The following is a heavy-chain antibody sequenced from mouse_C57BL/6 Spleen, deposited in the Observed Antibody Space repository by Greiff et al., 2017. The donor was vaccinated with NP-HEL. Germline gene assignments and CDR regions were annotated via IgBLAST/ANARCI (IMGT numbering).Heavy chain of an antibody. V-gene: IGHV5-6*01. D-gene: IGHD2-4*01. Sequence: VQLKESGGDLVKPGGSLKLSCAASGFTFSSYGMSWVRQTPDKRLEWVATISSGGSYTYYPDSVKGRFTISRDNAKNTLYLQMGSLKSEDTAMYYCARQRSDYDGGFAYWGQGTLVTVSA. CDR2: ISSGGSYT. CDR3: ARQRSDYDGGFAY. CDR1: GFTFSSYG. J-gene: IGHJ3*01.